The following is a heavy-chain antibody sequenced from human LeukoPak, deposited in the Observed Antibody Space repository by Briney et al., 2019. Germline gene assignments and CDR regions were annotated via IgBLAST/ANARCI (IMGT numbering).Heavy chain of an antibody. CDR2: IYYSGST. V-gene: IGHV4-39*01. CDR3: ARRRDLFDY. J-gene: IGHJ4*02. CDR1: GGSINSGGYY. Sequence: SETLSLTCTVSGGSINSGGYYWGWIRQPPGKGLEWIGSIYYSGSTYYNPSLKSRVTISVDTSKNQFSLKLSSVTAADTAVYYCARRRDLFDYWGQGTLVTVSS.